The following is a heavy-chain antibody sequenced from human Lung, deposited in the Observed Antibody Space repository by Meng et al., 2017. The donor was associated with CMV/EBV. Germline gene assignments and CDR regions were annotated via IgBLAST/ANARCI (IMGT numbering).Heavy chain of an antibody. J-gene: IGHJ5*02. Sequence: SETXSLXCNISGDSMANFYWTWIRQPPGKGLEWVGSVFHTGDTKYNSSLKGRLTLSVDTSRKQVSLRLVSLNTADTATYYCARGRSCVDGVCYDDHNYFGPXGQGXLVTVSS. V-gene: IGHV4-59*01. D-gene: IGHD2-21*02. CDR1: GDSMANFY. CDR3: ARGRSCVDGVCYDDHNYFGP. CDR2: VFHTGDT.